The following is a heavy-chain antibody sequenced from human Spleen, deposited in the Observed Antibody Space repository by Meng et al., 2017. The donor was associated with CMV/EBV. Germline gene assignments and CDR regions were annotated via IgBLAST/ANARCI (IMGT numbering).Heavy chain of an antibody. J-gene: IGHJ4*02. Sequence: SVKVSCKASGGTFSSYTISWVRQAPGQGLEWMGRIIPILGIANYAQKFQGRVTITADKSTSTAYMELSSLRSEDTAVYYCARVRDYGYYFDYWGQGTLVTVSS. CDR3: ARVRDYGYYFDY. D-gene: IGHD3-10*01. CDR1: GGTFSSYT. V-gene: IGHV1-69*02. CDR2: IIPILGIA.